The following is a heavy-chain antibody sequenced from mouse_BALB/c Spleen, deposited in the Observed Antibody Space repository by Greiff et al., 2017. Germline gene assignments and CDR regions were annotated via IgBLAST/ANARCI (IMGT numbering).Heavy chain of an antibody. J-gene: IGHJ4*01. CDR2: ISYSGST. V-gene: IGHV3-2*02. D-gene: IGHD2-1*01. CDR3: ARRAYGNYPLYYAMDY. CDR1: GYSITSDYA. Sequence: EVHLVESGPGLVKPSQSLSLTCTVTGYSITSDYAWNWIRQFPGNKLEWMGYISYSGSTSYNPSLKSRISITRDTSKNQFFLQLNSVTTEDTATYYCARRAYGNYPLYYAMDYWGQGTSVTVSS.